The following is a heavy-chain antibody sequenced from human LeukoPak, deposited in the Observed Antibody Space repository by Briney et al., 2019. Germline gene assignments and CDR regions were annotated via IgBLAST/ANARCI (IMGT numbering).Heavy chain of an antibody. V-gene: IGHV3-21*01. CDR2: ISSSSSYI. CDR3: ARGRKDSSGFTNSLDY. CDR1: GFTFSSYS. J-gene: IGHJ4*02. Sequence: GGSLRLSCAASGFTFSSYSMNWVRQAPGKGLEWVSSISSSSSYIYYADSVKGRFTISRDNAKNSLYLQMNSLRAEDTAAYYCARGRKDSSGFTNSLDYWGQGTLVTVSS. D-gene: IGHD3-22*01.